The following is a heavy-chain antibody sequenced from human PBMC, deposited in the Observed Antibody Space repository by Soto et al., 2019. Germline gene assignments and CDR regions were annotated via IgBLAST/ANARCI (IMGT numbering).Heavy chain of an antibody. CDR1: GFTFSSYA. V-gene: IGHV3-23*01. CDR3: AKVIRDCSGGSCYDAFDI. CDR2: ISGSGGST. D-gene: IGHD2-15*01. J-gene: IGHJ3*02. Sequence: EVQLLESGGGLVQPGGSLRLSCAASGFTFSSYAMSWVRQAPAKGLEWVSAISGSGGSTYYADSVKGRFTISRDNSKNTLYLQMNSLRAEDTAVYYCAKVIRDCSGGSCYDAFDIWGQGTMVTVSS.